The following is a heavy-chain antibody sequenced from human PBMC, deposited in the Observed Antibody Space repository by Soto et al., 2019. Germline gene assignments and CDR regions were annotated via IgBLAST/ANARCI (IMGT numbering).Heavy chain of an antibody. J-gene: IGHJ4*02. Sequence: GGSLRLSCTASGFTFGDYAMSWFRQAPGKGLEWVGFIRSKAYGGTTEYAASVKGRFTISRDDSKSIAYLQMNSLKTEDTAVYYCTVSYSSSWYAAADYWGQGTLVTVSS. V-gene: IGHV3-49*03. CDR3: TVSYSSSWYAAADY. CDR2: IRSKAYGGTT. CDR1: GFTFGDYA. D-gene: IGHD6-13*01.